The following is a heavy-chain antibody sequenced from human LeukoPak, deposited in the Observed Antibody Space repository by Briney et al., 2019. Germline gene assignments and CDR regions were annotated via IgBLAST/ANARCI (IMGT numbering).Heavy chain of an antibody. V-gene: IGHV3-48*01. Sequence: PGGSLRLSCVASGFTFSGNSMNWVRQAPGKGLEWVSYISSSSDTIYYADSAKGRLTISRDNAKKSLYLQMNSLRAEDTAVYYCARDRYGDYVVDYWGQGTLVTVSS. D-gene: IGHD4-17*01. CDR1: GFTFSGNS. J-gene: IGHJ4*02. CDR3: ARDRYGDYVVDY. CDR2: ISSSSDTI.